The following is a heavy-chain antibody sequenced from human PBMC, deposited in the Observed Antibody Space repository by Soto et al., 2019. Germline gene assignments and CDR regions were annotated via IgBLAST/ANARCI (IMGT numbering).Heavy chain of an antibody. Sequence: SETLSLTCTFFGGSVSSYYWSLIRQSPGKGLEWIGYIYYSGSTKYKPSLMSRVTISVDTSKNQFSLKVSSATAADTAVYYCARHSNRNYGLYYFDYWGLGALVTVSS. CDR1: GGSVSSYY. V-gene: IGHV4-59*08. J-gene: IGHJ4*02. CDR2: IYYSGST. D-gene: IGHD4-4*01. CDR3: ARHSNRNYGLYYFDY.